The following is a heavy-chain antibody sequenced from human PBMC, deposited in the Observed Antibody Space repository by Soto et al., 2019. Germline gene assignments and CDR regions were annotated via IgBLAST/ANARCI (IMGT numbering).Heavy chain of an antibody. CDR2: IKRDGSEK. CDR1: GVMFGSYW. V-gene: IGHV3-7*03. D-gene: IGHD4-17*01. CDR3: ARVRATDYEIDY. Sequence: TGGSLRLSCTASGVMFGSYWMTWVRHVPGKGLQWVANIKRDGSEKYYVDFVKGRFTISRDNADNSVFLDMNNLRVDDTATYYCARVRATDYEIDYWGQGALVTVSS. J-gene: IGHJ4*02.